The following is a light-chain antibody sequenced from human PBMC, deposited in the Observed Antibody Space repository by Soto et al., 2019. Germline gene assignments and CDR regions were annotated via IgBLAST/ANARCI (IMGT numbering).Light chain of an antibody. V-gene: IGLV2-14*01. CDR2: EVS. CDR1: SSDVGAYTY. J-gene: IGLJ2*01. Sequence: QSAQTQPASVSGSPGQSITISCTGTSSDVGAYTYVSWYQQHPGKAPKLMIFEVSDRPSGVSNRFSGSKSGNTASLTISGLQAEDEADYYCSSYTTSNTLVFGGGTKLTVL. CDR3: SSYTTSNTLV.